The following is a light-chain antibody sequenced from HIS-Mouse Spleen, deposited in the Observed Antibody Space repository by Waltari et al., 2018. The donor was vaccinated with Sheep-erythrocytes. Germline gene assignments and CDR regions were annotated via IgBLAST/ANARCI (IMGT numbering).Light chain of an antibody. J-gene: IGLJ3*02. CDR1: SSDVGSYNL. V-gene: IGLV2-23*01. Sequence: QSALTQPASVSGSPGQSITISCTGTSSDVGSYNLVSWYQQHPSKAPKRMIYEGSKRHSGVSNSFSGSKSGNTASLTISGLQAEDEADYYCCSYAGSSTPWVFGGGTKLTVL. CDR2: EGS. CDR3: CSYAGSSTPWV.